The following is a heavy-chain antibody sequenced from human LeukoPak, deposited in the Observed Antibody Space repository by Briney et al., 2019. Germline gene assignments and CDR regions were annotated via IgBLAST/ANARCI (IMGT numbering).Heavy chain of an antibody. Sequence: GGSLRLSCAASGFTFTTYGFHWVRQAPGKGLEWVALMTYDGTKQYYADSVQGRFTISRDNSKRTVDLQMNSLRADDTAMYYCVRDASLGAFDIWGQGTMLTVSS. V-gene: IGHV3-30*12. J-gene: IGHJ3*02. D-gene: IGHD3-16*01. CDR2: MTYDGTKQ. CDR1: GFTFTTYG. CDR3: VRDASLGAFDI.